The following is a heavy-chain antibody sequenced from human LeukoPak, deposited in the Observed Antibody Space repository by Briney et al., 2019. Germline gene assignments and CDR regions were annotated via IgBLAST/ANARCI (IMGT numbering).Heavy chain of an antibody. J-gene: IGHJ3*02. V-gene: IGHV4-61*02. CDR2: IYTSGST. CDR3: AKSNGYGLVGI. D-gene: IGHD3-10*01. CDR1: GNSISSGDNY. Sequence: PSQTLSLTCTVSGNSISSGDNYWSWIRQPAGKGLEWIGRIYTSGSTNYNPSLKSRVTISLDTSRNQFSLKLNSVTAADTAVYYCAKSNGYGLVGIWGQGTMVTVSS.